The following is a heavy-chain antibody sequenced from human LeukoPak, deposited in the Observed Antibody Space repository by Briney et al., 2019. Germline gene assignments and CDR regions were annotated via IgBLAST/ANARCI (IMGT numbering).Heavy chain of an antibody. CDR1: GGSISSGNYY. Sequence: PSETLSLTCTVSGGSISSGNYYWSWIRQHPGKGLEWIGYIFYSGNTYYNPSLKSRVTISVDTSKNQFSLKLTSVTAADTAVYYCARVQRPSLYCYYMDVWGKGTTVTVSS. CDR3: ARVQRPSLYCYYMDV. D-gene: IGHD6-25*01. CDR2: IFYSGNT. V-gene: IGHV4-31*03. J-gene: IGHJ6*03.